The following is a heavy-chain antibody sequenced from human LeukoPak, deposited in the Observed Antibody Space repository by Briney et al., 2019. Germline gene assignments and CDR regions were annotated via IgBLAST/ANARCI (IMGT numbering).Heavy chain of an antibody. CDR2: LYSGGST. CDR1: GFTVSSSY. V-gene: IGHV3-53*01. J-gene: IGHJ3*02. D-gene: IGHD1-26*01. Sequence: PGGPLRLSCAASGFTVSSSYMSWVRQAPGKGLEWVSVLYSGGSTYYADSVKGRFTISRDNSKNALYLQMNSLRAEDTAVYYCARSHRGSNSLSFDIWGQGTKVTVSS. CDR3: ARSHRGSNSLSFDI.